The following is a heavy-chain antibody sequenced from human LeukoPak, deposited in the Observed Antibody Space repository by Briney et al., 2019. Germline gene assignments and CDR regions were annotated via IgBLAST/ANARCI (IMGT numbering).Heavy chain of an antibody. CDR3: ARPAANYYGSGSYWYYFDY. D-gene: IGHD3-10*01. CDR1: GYIFTTYW. J-gene: IGHJ4*02. V-gene: IGHV5-51*01. CDR2: IYPGDSDT. Sequence: GESLKISCKGSGYIFTTYWIGWVRQMPGKGLEWMGIIYPGDSDTRYSPSFQGQVTISADKSISTAYLQWSSLKASDTDMYYCARPAANYYGSGSYWYYFDYWGQGTLVTVSS.